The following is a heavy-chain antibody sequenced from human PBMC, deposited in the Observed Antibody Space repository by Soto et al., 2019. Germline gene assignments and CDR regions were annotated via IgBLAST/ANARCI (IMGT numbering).Heavy chain of an antibody. J-gene: IGHJ4*02. CDR1: GYTFTSYA. Sequence: QVQLVQSGAEVKKPGASVKVSCKASGYTFTSYAMHWVRQAPGQRLEWMGWINAGNGNTKYSQKFQGRVTITRDTSASTAYMELSSLRSEDTAVYYCARGLGLYYFDYWGPGPLVTVSS. D-gene: IGHD1-26*01. V-gene: IGHV1-3*01. CDR2: INAGNGNT. CDR3: ARGLGLYYFDY.